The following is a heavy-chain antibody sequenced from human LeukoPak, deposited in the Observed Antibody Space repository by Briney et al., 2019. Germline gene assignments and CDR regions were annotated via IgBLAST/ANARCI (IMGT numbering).Heavy chain of an antibody. CDR1: GGSISNKY. V-gene: IGHV4-59*01. CDR2: IYYSGTT. CDR3: AREANYYVSGSYFEGTFDY. J-gene: IGHJ4*02. Sequence: TSETLSLTCTVSGGSISNKYWSWVRQPPGKGLEWIGYIYYSGTTNYNPSLKRRVNISIDTSKNEFSLKLTSVTAADTAVYYCAREANYYVSGSYFEGTFDYWGQGSLVTVSS. D-gene: IGHD3-10*01.